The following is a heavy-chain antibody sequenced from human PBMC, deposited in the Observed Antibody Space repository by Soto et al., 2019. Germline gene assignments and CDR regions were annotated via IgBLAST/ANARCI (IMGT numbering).Heavy chain of an antibody. CDR2: INPNSGGT. CDR1: GYTFTSYY. CDR3: ARRRSSTSCYRCGMDV. D-gene: IGHD2-2*01. Sequence: QVQLVQSGAEVKKPGASVRVSCKASGYTFTSYYMHWVRQAPGQGLEWMGWINPNSGGTNYAQKFQGRVTMTRDTSISTAYMELSRLRSDDTAVYYCARRRSSTSCYRCGMDVWGQGTTVTVSS. J-gene: IGHJ6*02. V-gene: IGHV1-2*02.